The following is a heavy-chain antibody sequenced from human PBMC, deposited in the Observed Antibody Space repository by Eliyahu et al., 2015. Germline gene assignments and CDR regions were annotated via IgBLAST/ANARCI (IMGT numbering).Heavy chain of an antibody. D-gene: IGHD2-21*01. CDR1: GFTFSSYW. Sequence: EVQLVESGGGLVRSGGSLRLSCTVSGFTFSSYWMSWVRQAPGKGLEWVANIRKDGSETNYVDSVKGRFTISRDNAKNSLYLQMNSLRGEDTAIYYCVSFFCGGESCWGQGTLVTASS. CDR3: VSFFCGGESC. CDR2: IRKDGSET. V-gene: IGHV3-7*01. J-gene: IGHJ4*02.